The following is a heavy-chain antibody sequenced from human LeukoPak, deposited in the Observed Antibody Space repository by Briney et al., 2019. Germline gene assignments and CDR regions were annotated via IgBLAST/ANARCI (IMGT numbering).Heavy chain of an antibody. Sequence: ASVKVSCKASGGTFSSYAISWVRQAPGQGLEWMGRIIPIFGTANYAQKFQGRVTITTDESTSTAYMELRSLRSDDTAMYYCAREPPSIWCSDTSCYPTFDYWGQGTLVTVSS. CDR3: AREPPSIWCSDTSCYPTFDY. V-gene: IGHV1-69*05. CDR2: IIPIFGTA. D-gene: IGHD2-2*01. J-gene: IGHJ4*02. CDR1: GGTFSSYA.